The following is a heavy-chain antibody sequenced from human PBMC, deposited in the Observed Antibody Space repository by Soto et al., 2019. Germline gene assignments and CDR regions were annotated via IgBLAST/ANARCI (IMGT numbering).Heavy chain of an antibody. CDR3: AIEYPAATNYGMDV. CDR1: GGTFSSYA. V-gene: IGHV1-69*06. J-gene: IGHJ6*04. D-gene: IGHD2-15*01. Sequence: QVQLVQSGAEVKKPGSSVKVSCKASGGTFSSYAISWVRQAPGQGLEWMGGIIPIFGTANYAQKFQGRVTMTANKSTSIAYMELGSMRADATAVYYCAIEYPAATNYGMDVWGGGTTFTVSS. CDR2: IIPIFGTA.